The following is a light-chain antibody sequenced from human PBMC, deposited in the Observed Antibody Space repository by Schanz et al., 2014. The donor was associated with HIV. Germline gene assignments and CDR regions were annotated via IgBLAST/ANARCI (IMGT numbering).Light chain of an antibody. CDR3: SSYAGSNNFGV. J-gene: IGLJ2*01. Sequence: QSALTQPASVSGSPGQSITISCTGTSSDVGGYNSVSWYQQHPGKAPKLMIYDVSNRPSGVSNRFSGSKSGNTASLTVSGLQAEDEADYYCSSYAGSNNFGVFGGGTKLTVL. V-gene: IGLV2-14*03. CDR1: SSDVGGYNS. CDR2: DVS.